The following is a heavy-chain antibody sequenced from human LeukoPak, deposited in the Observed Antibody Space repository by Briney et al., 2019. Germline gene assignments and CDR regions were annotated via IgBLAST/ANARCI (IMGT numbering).Heavy chain of an antibody. J-gene: IGHJ4*02. D-gene: IGHD3-22*01. CDR1: GGSFSGYY. CDR2: INHSGSI. Sequence: PSETLSLTCAVYGGSFSGYYWSWIRQPPGKGLEWIGEINHSGSINYNPSLKSRITMSLDTSKNQLSLELKSVTAADTAVYFCAMDTDTSGNSWGQGTLVTVSS. CDR3: AMDTDTSGNS. V-gene: IGHV4-34*01.